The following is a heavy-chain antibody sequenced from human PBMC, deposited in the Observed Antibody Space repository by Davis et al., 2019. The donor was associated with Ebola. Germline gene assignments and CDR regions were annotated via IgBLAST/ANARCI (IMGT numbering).Heavy chain of an antibody. CDR2: ISGSGGST. Sequence: GESLKISCAASGFTFSSYAMSWVRQAPGKGLEWVSAISGSGGSTYYADSVKGRFTISRDNSKNTLYLQMNSLRAEDTAVNYCARERLPTYCTNGVCGGWDYWGQGTLVTVSS. CDR1: GFTFSSYA. D-gene: IGHD2-8*01. J-gene: IGHJ4*02. CDR3: ARERLPTYCTNGVCGGWDY. V-gene: IGHV3-23*01.